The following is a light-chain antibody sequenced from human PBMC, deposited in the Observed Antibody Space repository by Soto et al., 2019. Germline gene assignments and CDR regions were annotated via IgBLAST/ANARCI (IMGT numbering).Light chain of an antibody. Sequence: SYELTQPLSVSVALGQTARITCGGNNIGSKNVHWYQLNPGQAPVLVIYRDTNRPPGIPEPFSGSNSGNTATLAISGAQVGDDADYYCQVWDSSTVVFGGGTKLTVL. CDR3: QVWDSSTVV. CDR1: NIGSKN. CDR2: RDT. J-gene: IGLJ3*02. V-gene: IGLV3-9*01.